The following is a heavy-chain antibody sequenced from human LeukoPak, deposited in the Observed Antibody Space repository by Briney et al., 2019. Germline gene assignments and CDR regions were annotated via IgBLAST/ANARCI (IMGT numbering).Heavy chain of an antibody. CDR1: GFIFDNYW. CDR2: INGDGSEG. CDR3: ARGGAPDAFDI. D-gene: IGHD3-16*01. J-gene: IGHJ3*02. V-gene: IGHV3-7*01. Sequence: GGSLRLSCAASGFIFDNYWMAWVRQAPGKGLEWVANINGDGSEGFYVDSVKGRFTSSRDNAKNSLDLQMNSLRPADTAVYYCARGGAPDAFDIWGQGTMVTVSS.